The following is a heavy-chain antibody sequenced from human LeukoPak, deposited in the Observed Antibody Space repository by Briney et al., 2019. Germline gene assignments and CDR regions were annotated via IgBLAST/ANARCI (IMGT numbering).Heavy chain of an antibody. CDR3: ARDDGSSYGY. J-gene: IGHJ4*02. CDR1: GGTFSSYA. CDR2: IIPILGIA. V-gene: IGHV1-69*04. Sequence: SVKVSCKASGGTFSSYAISWVRQAPGQGLEWMGRIIPILGIANYAQKFQDRVTITADKSTSTAYMELSSLRSEDTAVYYCARDDGSSYGYWGQGTLVTVSS. D-gene: IGHD5-18*01.